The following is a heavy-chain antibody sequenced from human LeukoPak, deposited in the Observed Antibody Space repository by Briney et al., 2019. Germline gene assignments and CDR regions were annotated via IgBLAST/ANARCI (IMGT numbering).Heavy chain of an antibody. CDR3: VKTGRGGYYDY. Sequence: GGSLRLSCSASGFTFSSRAMHWVRQAPGRGLEYVSAISSSGDSTYYADSVKGRFNISRDNSKTTLYLQMSSLRPEDTAVYYCVKTGRGGYYDYWGQGTLVTVSS. J-gene: IGHJ4*02. D-gene: IGHD1-26*01. CDR1: GFTFSSRA. CDR2: ISSSGDST. V-gene: IGHV3-64D*09.